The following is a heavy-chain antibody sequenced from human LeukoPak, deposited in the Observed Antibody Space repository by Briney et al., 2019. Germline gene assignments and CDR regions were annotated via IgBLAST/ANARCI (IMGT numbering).Heavy chain of an antibody. CDR1: GFTFSSYA. CDR3: AKPPRRQRITMIVVVTTFDY. V-gene: IGHV3-23*01. D-gene: IGHD3-22*01. J-gene: IGHJ4*02. CDR2: ISGSGGST. Sequence: PGGSLRLSCAASGFTFSSYAMSCVRQAPGKGLEWVSAISGSGGSTYYADSVKGRFTISRDNSKNTLYLQMNSLRAEDTAVYYCAKPPRRQRITMIVVVTTFDYWGQGTLVTVSS.